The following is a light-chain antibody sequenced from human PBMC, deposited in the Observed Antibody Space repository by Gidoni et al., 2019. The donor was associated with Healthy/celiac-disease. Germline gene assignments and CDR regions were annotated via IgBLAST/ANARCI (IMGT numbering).Light chain of an antibody. V-gene: IGKV3-20*01. Sequence: EIVLTQSPGTLSLSPGERATLSCRASQRVSSSYLAWYQQKPGQAPRLLIYGACSRATGTPDRFSGSGSGTDFTLTISRLEPEDVAVYYCQQYGSSPKITFGQGTRLEIK. CDR3: QQYGSSPKIT. J-gene: IGKJ5*01. CDR2: GAC. CDR1: QRVSSSY.